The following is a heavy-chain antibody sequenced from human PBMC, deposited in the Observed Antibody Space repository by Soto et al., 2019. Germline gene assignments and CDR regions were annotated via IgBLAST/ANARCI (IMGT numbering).Heavy chain of an antibody. CDR1: GGSISSSNW. CDR2: IYHSGST. D-gene: IGHD1-1*01. Sequence: SETLSLTCAVSGGSISSSNWCSCVRQPPGKGLEWIGEIYHSGSTNYNPSLKSRVTLSVDKSKNQFSLKLSSVTAADTAVYYCASSLNWNWFDPWGQGTLVTVSS. J-gene: IGHJ5*02. CDR3: ASSLNWNWFDP. V-gene: IGHV4-4*02.